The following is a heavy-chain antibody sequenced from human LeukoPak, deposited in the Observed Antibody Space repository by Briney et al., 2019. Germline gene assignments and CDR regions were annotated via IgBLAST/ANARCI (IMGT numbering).Heavy chain of an antibody. CDR3: ARDAAAGTGVDY. CDR1: GGTFSSYA. CDR2: IIPIFGTA. V-gene: IGHV1-69*13. J-gene: IGHJ4*02. D-gene: IGHD6-13*01. Sequence: SVKVSCKASGGTFSSYAISWVRQAPGQGLEWMGGIIPIFGTANYAQKFQGRVTITADESTSTAYMELSSLRSEDTAVYYCARDAAAGTGVDYRGQGTLVTVSS.